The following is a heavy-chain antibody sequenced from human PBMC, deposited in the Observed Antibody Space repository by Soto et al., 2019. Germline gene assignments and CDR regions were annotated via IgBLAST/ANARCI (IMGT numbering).Heavy chain of an antibody. CDR3: AKDQLLEARYYYCGMDV. V-gene: IGHV3-23*01. D-gene: IGHD6-6*01. CDR2: ISGSGGST. J-gene: IGHJ6*02. Sequence: GGSLRLSCAASGFTFSSYAMSWVRQPPGKGLEWVSAISGSGGSTYYAASVKGRFTISRDNSKNTLYLQMNSLRAEDTAVYYCAKDQLLEARYYYCGMDVWGQGTMVTVSS. CDR1: GFTFSSYA.